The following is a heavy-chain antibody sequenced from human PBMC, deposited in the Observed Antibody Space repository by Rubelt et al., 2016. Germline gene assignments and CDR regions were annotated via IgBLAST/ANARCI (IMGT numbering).Heavy chain of an antibody. CDR2: INAGNGNT. D-gene: IGHD6-13*01. Sequence: QVQLVQSGAEVKKPGASVKVSCKASGYTFTSYAMHWVRQAPGQRLEWMGWINAGNGNTKYSQKFQGRVTITREPSASTAYMELSSLGSEDTAVYYCARMRGPYSSSGGEFDPWGQGTLVTVSS. CDR3: ARMRGPYSSSGGEFDP. V-gene: IGHV1-3*01. J-gene: IGHJ5*02. CDR1: GYTFTSYA.